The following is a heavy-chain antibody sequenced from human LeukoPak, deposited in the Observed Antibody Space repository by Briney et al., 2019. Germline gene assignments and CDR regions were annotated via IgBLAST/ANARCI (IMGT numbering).Heavy chain of an antibody. V-gene: IGHV3-21*04. CDR2: ISSSSSYI. CDR1: GFTFSSSD. D-gene: IGHD3-22*01. J-gene: IGHJ4*02. CDR3: ARAMMVVANLWGVYDY. Sequence: GGSLRLSCAASGFTFSSSDMNWVRQAPGKGLEWVSSISSSSSYIYYADSVKGRFTISRDNAKNSLYLQMNSLRAEDTAVYYCARAMMVVANLWGVYDYWGQGTLVTVSS.